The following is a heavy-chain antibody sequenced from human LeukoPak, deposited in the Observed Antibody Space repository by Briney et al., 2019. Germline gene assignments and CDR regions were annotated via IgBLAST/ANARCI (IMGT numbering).Heavy chain of an antibody. CDR1: GVTFSDSA. CDR3: AKSWSYPSAWYAGDRFDP. J-gene: IGHJ5*02. CDR2: ISDSSGTI. D-gene: IGHD6-19*01. Sequence: PGGSLRLSCAASGVTFSDSAMRWVRQAPGKGLEWVSSISDSSGTIYYADSVKGRFAISRDNSKNTLYLQMNSLRAENTAVYYCAKSWSYPSAWYAGDRFDPWGQGTLVTVSS. V-gene: IGHV3-23*01.